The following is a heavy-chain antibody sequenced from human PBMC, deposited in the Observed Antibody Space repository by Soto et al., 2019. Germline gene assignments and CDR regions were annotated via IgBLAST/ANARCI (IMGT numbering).Heavy chain of an antibody. J-gene: IGHJ5*02. CDR1: GGSISSYY. V-gene: IGHV4-59*01. Sequence: PSETLSLTCTVSGGSISSYYWSWIRQPPGKGLEWIGYIYYSGSTNYNPSLKSRVTISVDTSKNQFSLKLSSVTAADTAVYYCARSIAAAAPCNWFDPWGQGTLVTVSS. D-gene: IGHD6-13*01. CDR3: ARSIAAAAPCNWFDP. CDR2: IYYSGST.